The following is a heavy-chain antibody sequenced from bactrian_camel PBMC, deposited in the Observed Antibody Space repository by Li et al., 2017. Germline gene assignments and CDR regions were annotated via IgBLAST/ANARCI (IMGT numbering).Heavy chain of an antibody. CDR2: IDSDGIA. CDR3: AATLCRGGHCYTGCDWDLGY. CDR1: GYTYSSYC. V-gene: IGHV3S53*01. Sequence: QLVESGGGSGQAGGSLRLSCVASGYTYSSYCLGWFRQAPGKEREEVAAIDSDGIASYADSVKGRFTVSRDNANNTVNLMMNSLKPEDTAMYYCAATLCRGGHCYTGCDWDLGYWGQGTQVTVS. J-gene: IGHJ6*01. D-gene: IGHD2*01.